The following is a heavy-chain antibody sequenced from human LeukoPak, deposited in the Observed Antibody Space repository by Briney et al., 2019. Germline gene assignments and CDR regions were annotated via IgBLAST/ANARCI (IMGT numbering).Heavy chain of an antibody. Sequence: SETLSLTCSVSGGSISSSSSYWGWIRQPPGKGLEWIGEINHSGSTNYNPSLKSRVTISIDTSKNQFSLKLSSVTAADTAVYYCARLRPRMITFGEVIGWFDPWGQGTLVTVSS. CDR2: INHSGST. CDR1: GGSISSSSSY. J-gene: IGHJ5*02. V-gene: IGHV4-39*07. CDR3: ARLRPRMITFGEVIGWFDP. D-gene: IGHD3-16*01.